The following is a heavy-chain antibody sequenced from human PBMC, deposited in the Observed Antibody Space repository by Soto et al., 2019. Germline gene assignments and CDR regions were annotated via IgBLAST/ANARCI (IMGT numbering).Heavy chain of an antibody. V-gene: IGHV3-21*03. CDR1: GFSFSSYT. CDR2: ISSSSSYI. D-gene: IGHD3-10*01. Sequence: GGSLRLSCAASGFSFSSYTMNWVRQAPGKGLEWFSSISSSSSYINYANSVKGRFTISRDNAKTSLYLQMNSLRAEDTAVYYCASLSRFALDYWGQGTLVTVSS. J-gene: IGHJ4*02. CDR3: ASLSRFALDY.